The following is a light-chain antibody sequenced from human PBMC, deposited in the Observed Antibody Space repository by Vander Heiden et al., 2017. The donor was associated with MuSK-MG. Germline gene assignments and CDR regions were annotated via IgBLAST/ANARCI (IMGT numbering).Light chain of an antibody. V-gene: IGLV1-36*01. CDR2: DDD. CDR3: AAWADSLNGWV. J-gene: IGLJ3*02. CDR1: SSNIGNNA. Sequence: SVLTQPPSVSEAPGQRVTIPCSGSSSNIGNNAVNWYQQLPGKAPKLLIYDDDLRPSGVPDRFSGSKSGTSASLAISGLQSEDEADYYCAAWADSLNGWVFGGGTKLTVL.